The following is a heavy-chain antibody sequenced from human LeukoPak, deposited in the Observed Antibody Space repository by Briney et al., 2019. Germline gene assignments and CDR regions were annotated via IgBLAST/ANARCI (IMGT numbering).Heavy chain of an antibody. Sequence: GGSLRLSCAASGFTFSSYGIHWVRQAPGKGLEWVAVISYDGSNKYYADSVKGRFTISRDNSKNTLYLQMNSLRAEDTAVYYCAKERKAAAMGPYFDYWGQGTLVTVSS. CDR3: AKERKAAAMGPYFDY. CDR1: GFTFSSYG. CDR2: ISYDGSNK. D-gene: IGHD6-13*01. J-gene: IGHJ4*02. V-gene: IGHV3-30*18.